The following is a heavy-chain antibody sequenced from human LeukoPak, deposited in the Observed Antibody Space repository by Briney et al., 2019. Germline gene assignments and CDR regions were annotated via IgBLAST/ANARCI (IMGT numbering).Heavy chain of an antibody. Sequence: SETLSLTCAVYGGSFSGYYWSWIRQPPGKGLEWMGEINHSGSTNYNPSLKSPVTISVDTSKNQFSLKLRSVTAADTAVYYCARAFRSTYFDYWGQGTLVTVS. CDR2: INHSGST. CDR3: ARAFRSTYFDY. D-gene: IGHD3-3*01. V-gene: IGHV4-34*01. CDR1: GGSFSGYY. J-gene: IGHJ4*02.